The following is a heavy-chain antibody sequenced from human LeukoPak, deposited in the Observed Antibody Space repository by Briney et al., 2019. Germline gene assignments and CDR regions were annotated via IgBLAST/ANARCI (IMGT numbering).Heavy chain of an antibody. Sequence: GESLKISCKVSGYSFTSYWIAWVRQMPGKGLEWMGIIDPGDSETRYSPSFQGQVTISADKSISTAYLQWSSLKASDTAIYYCARQGGRYTNWFDPWGQGTLVTVSS. D-gene: IGHD1-26*01. V-gene: IGHV5-51*01. CDR2: IDPGDSET. CDR3: ARQGGRYTNWFDP. CDR1: GYSFTSYW. J-gene: IGHJ5*02.